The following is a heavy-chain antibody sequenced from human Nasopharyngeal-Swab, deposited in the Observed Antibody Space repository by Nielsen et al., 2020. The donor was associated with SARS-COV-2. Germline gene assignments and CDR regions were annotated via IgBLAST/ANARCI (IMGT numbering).Heavy chain of an antibody. CDR2: ISAYNGNT. Sequence: ASVKVSCKASGYTFTSYGISWVRQAPGQGLEWMGWISAYNGNTNYAQRLQGRVTMTTDTSTSTAYMELRSLRSDDTAVYYCARTRIAGQEYYFDYWGQGTLVTVSS. J-gene: IGHJ4*02. V-gene: IGHV1-18*01. D-gene: IGHD6-13*01. CDR1: GYTFTSYG. CDR3: ARTRIAGQEYYFDY.